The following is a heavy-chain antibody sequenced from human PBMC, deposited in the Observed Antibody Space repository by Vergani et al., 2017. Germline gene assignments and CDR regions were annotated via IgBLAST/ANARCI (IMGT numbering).Heavy chain of an antibody. CDR2: IIPILGIA. D-gene: IGHD2-15*01. CDR1: GGTFSSYA. CDR3: ARGGYCSGGSCYSYYYYGMDV. J-gene: IGHJ6*02. V-gene: IGHV1-69*04. Sequence: QVQLVQSGAEMKKPGSSVKVSCKASGGTFSSYAISWVRQAPGQGLEWMGRIIPILGIANYAQKFQGRVTITADKSTSTAYMELSSLRSEDTAVYYCARGGYCSGGSCYSYYYYGMDVWGQGTTVTVSS.